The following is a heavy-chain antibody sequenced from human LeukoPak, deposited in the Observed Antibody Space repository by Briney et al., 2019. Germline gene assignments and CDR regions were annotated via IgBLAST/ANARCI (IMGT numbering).Heavy chain of an antibody. J-gene: IGHJ2*01. D-gene: IGHD4-11*01. CDR3: ARDSPPEYSNYGYFDL. V-gene: IGHV4-61*02. Sequence: SETLSLTCTVSGGSISSGSYYWSWIRQPAGKGLEWIGRIYTSGSTNYNPSLKSRVTISVDTSKNQFSLKLSSVTAADTAVYYCARDSPPEYSNYGYFDLWGRGTLVTVSP. CDR1: GGSISSGSYY. CDR2: IYTSGST.